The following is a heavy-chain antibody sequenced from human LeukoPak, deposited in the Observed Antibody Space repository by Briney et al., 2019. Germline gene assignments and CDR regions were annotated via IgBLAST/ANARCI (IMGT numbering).Heavy chain of an antibody. CDR1: GGTLSSYA. J-gene: IGHJ4*02. CDR3: ARGSGSYYVEPLDY. V-gene: IGHV1-69*05. D-gene: IGHD1-26*01. Sequence: GASVKVSCKASGGTLSSYAISWVRQAPGQGLEWMGGIIPIFGTANYAQKFQGRVTITTDESTSTAYMELSSLRSEDTAVYYCARGSGSYYVEPLDYWGQGTLVTVSS. CDR2: IIPIFGTA.